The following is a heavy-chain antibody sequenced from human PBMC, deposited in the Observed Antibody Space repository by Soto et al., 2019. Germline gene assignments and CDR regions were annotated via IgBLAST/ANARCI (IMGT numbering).Heavy chain of an antibody. CDR2: IDSSGRYI. CDR1: GPIFSSYG. J-gene: IGHJ4*02. CDR3: ARDDSAGSNTSD. Sequence: EVQLVESGGGLVKPGGSLRLSCVASGPIFSSYGMNWLRQAPGKGLEWVSSIDSSGRYIYYADSLQGRFTISRDNAKNSMYLQMNSLRVEDTARYFCARDDSAGSNTSDWGQGTLVTVSS. D-gene: IGHD2-2*01. V-gene: IGHV3-21*01.